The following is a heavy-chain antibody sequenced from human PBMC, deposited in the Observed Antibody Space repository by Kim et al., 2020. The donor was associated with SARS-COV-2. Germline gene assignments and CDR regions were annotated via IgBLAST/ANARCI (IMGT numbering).Heavy chain of an antibody. CDR1: GFTFSSYA. D-gene: IGHD3-10*01. CDR3: AKGFADLKWYFDL. V-gene: IGHV3-23*01. CDR2: ISSSGGGT. Sequence: GGSLRLSCAASGFTFSSYALSWVRQAPGKGLEWVSAISSSGGGTNHADSVKGRFTLSRDNSKNTLYLQMNSLRADDTAVYYCAKGFADLKWYFDLWGRGT. J-gene: IGHJ2*01.